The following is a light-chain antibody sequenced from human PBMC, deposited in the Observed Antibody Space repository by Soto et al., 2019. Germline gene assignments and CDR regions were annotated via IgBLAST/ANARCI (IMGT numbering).Light chain of an antibody. CDR3: QQYYDYPPLI. CDR1: RNINRK. CDR2: GAS. J-gene: IGKJ4*01. V-gene: IGKV3-15*01. Sequence: EIVMTQSPATLSVSPGERATLSCRASRNINRKLAWYQQKPGQAPRLLISGASTRATGIPARCSGRGSGTXXXXXXSXLQSEDFAVYYCQQYYDYPPLIFGGGTKVEIK.